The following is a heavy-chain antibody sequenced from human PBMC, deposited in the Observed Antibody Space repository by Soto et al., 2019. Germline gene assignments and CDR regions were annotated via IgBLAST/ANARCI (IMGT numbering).Heavy chain of an antibody. CDR2: IYYSGST. D-gene: IGHD3-10*01. Sequence: SETLSRTCTVPDGSISSYYWSWMRQPPGKGLEWIGYIYYSGSTNYNPSLKSRVTISVDTSKNHFSLKLSSVTAADTAVYYCARDVLSRGWPLGHFDYWGQGTLVTVSS. CDR3: ARDVLSRGWPLGHFDY. J-gene: IGHJ4*02. CDR1: DGSISSYY. V-gene: IGHV4-59*01.